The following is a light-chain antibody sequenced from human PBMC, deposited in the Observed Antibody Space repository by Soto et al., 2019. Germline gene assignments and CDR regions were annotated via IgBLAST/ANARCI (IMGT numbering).Light chain of an antibody. CDR2: DAS. CDR3: QQRANWPPYT. V-gene: IGKV3-11*01. J-gene: IGKJ2*01. CDR1: QSVSIY. Sequence: EIVLTQSPATLSLSAGERATLSCRASQSVSIYLAWYQQKPGQAPRLLIYDASNRATGIPARFSGSGSGTDFTLLISSLEPEDFAVYYCQQRANWPPYTFGQGTKLEIK.